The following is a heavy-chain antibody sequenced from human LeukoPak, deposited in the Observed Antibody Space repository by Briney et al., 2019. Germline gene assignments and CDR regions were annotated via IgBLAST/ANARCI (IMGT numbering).Heavy chain of an antibody. CDR2: ISSSGSTI. J-gene: IGHJ6*04. CDR3: AELGITMIGGV. CDR1: GFTFSSYE. Sequence: GGAPRLSCAASGFTFSSYEMNWVRQAPGKGLEWVSYISSSGSTIYYADSVKGRFTISRDNAKNSLYLQMNSLRAEDTAVYYCAELGITMIGGVWGKGTTVTISS. V-gene: IGHV3-48*03. D-gene: IGHD3-10*02.